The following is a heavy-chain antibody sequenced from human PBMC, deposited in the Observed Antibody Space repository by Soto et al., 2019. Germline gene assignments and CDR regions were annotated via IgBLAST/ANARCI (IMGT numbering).Heavy chain of an antibody. CDR2: IYPGGYDT. CDR3: ASIGDSSGYYPFDY. CDR1: GYNFAGFW. V-gene: IGHV5-51*01. D-gene: IGHD3-22*01. Sequence: GESLKISCRGSGYNFAGFWLAWVRQRPGKGLEWMGIIYPGGYDTRYSPSFQGQVTISADKSISTAYLQWSSLKASDTAMYYCASIGDSSGYYPFDYWGQGTLVTVSS. J-gene: IGHJ4*02.